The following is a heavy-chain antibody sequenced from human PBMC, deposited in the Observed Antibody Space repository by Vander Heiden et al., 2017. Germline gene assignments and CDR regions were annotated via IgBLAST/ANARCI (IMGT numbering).Heavy chain of an antibody. J-gene: IGHJ4*02. CDR2: INHSGST. D-gene: IGHD4-17*01. Sequence: QVQLQQSGAGLLKPSETLSLTCAVYGGSFSGYYCSWIRQHPGKGLEWIGEINHSGSTNYNPSLKSRVTISVDTSKNQFSLKLSSVTAADTAVYYCARTTTVTIDYWGQGTLVTVSS. V-gene: IGHV4-34*01. CDR1: GGSFSGYY. CDR3: ARTTTVTIDY.